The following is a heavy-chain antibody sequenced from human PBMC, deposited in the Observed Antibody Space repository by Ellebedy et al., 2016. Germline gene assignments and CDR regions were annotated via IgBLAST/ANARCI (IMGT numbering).Heavy chain of an antibody. CDR3: AKTQDYSFPS. V-gene: IGHV3-53*01. D-gene: IGHD2-21*01. Sequence: GESLKISXAASAFNVMSWVRQAPGKGLEWVSISYSDGRTYYADSVKGRLPVSRDQSKNTVFLQMNNLRAEDTAVFYCAKTQDYSFPSWGQGTPVTVSS. CDR2: SYSDGRT. J-gene: IGHJ1*01. CDR1: AFNV.